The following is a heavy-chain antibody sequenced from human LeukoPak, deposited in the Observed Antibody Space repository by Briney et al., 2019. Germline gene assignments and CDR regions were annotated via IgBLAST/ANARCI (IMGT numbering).Heavy chain of an antibody. V-gene: IGHV3-30*03. CDR1: GFTFSSYG. J-gene: IGHJ4*02. CDR3: AITSPGYYDSSGTIDY. CDR2: ISYDGSNK. Sequence: GGSLRLSCAASGFTFSSYGMHWVRQAPGKGLEWVAVISYDGSNKYYADSVKGRFTISRDNSKNTLYLQMNSLRAEDTAVYYCAITSPGYYDSSGTIDYWGQGTLVTVSS. D-gene: IGHD3-22*01.